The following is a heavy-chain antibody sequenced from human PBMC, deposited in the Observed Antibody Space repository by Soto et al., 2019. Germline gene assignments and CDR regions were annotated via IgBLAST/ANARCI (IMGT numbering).Heavy chain of an antibody. Sequence: GGSLRLSCAASGFTFSSYAMHWVRQAPGKGLEWVAVISYDGSNKYYADSVKGRFTISRDNSKNTLYLQMNSLRAEDTAVYYCARDVSGSYRYHYYYYGMDVWGQGTTVTVSS. CDR1: GFTFSSYA. D-gene: IGHD3-16*02. V-gene: IGHV3-30-3*01. CDR3: ARDVSGSYRYHYYYYGMDV. CDR2: ISYDGSNK. J-gene: IGHJ6*02.